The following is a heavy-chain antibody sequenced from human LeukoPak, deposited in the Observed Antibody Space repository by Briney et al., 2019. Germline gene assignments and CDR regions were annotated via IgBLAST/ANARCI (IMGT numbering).Heavy chain of an antibody. CDR3: ARLITGTTTAFDI. V-gene: IGHV4-4*07. CDR2: VYTSGST. D-gene: IGHD1-7*01. CDR1: GGSISGYY. J-gene: IGHJ3*02. Sequence: SETLSLTCSVSGGSISGYYWTWIRQPAGKGLEWIGRVYTSGSTHYNPSLKTRLAMSVDTSKNQFSLKLSSVTAADTAVYYCARLITGTTTAFDIWGQGTMVTVSS.